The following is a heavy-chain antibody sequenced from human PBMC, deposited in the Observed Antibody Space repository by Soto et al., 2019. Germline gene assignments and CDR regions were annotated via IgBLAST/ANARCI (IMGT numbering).Heavy chain of an antibody. CDR2: IIPILGAT. D-gene: IGHD4-4*01. V-gene: IGHV1-69*11. CDR1: GGTFNSCA. CDR3: ATNPIRLQSDYYTGMGV. Sequence: QVQLVQSGAEVKKPGSSVKVSCKASGGTFNSCAISWVRQAPGQGIEWVGGIIPILGATNYAREFQGRVTITADESKSTVYMDLSRLRSEATAVYYCATNPIRLQSDYYTGMGVWGQGTTVTVSS. J-gene: IGHJ6*02.